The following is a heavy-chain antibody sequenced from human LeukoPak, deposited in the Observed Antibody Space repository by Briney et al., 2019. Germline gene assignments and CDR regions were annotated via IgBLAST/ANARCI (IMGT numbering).Heavy chain of an antibody. Sequence: GGSLRLSCAASGFTFSDYYMSWIRQAPGKGLEWVSYISSSGSTIYYADSVKGRFTISRDDAKNSLYLQMNSLRAEDTAVYYCARGPPASMVRGVISPFDYWGQGTLVTVSS. CDR3: ARGPPASMVRGVISPFDY. CDR1: GFTFSDYY. CDR2: ISSSGSTI. J-gene: IGHJ4*02. D-gene: IGHD3-10*01. V-gene: IGHV3-11*01.